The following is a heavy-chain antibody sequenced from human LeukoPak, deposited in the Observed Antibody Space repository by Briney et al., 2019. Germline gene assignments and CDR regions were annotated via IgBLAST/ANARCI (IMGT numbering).Heavy chain of an antibody. V-gene: IGHV1-2*02. CDR1: GYTFTGYY. CDR3: AREPPYYYDSSGYYPSPYFQH. CDR2: INPNSGGT. Sequence: ASVKVSCKASGYTFTGYYMHWVRQAPGQGLEWMGWINPNSGGTNYAQKFQGRVTMTRDTSISTAYMELSRLRSDDTAVYYCAREPPYYYDSSGYYPSPYFQHWGQGTLVTVSS. D-gene: IGHD3-22*01. J-gene: IGHJ1*01.